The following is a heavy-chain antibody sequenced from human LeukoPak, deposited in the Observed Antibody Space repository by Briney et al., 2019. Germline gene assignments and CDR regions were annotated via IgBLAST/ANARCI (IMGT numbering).Heavy chain of an antibody. D-gene: IGHD2-15*01. CDR2: IYRTGST. Sequence: SETLSLTCAVSHYSISSGYYWGWIRQPPQKGLEWIATIYRTGSTYYNPSLKSRVTISVDTSKNQFSLNLSSVTAADTAVYYCAREGSGNTLGYWGRGTLVTVSS. CDR3: AREGSGNTLGY. CDR1: HYSISSGYY. J-gene: IGHJ4*02. V-gene: IGHV4-38-2*02.